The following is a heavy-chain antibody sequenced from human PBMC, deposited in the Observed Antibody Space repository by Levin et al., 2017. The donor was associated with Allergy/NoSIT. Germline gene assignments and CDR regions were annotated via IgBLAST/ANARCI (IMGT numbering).Heavy chain of an antibody. V-gene: IGHV4-59*01. CDR3: ARGGGATVTTTGRGVDS. CDR1: GGSISSYY. CDR2: IYYSGST. D-gene: IGHD4-17*01. Sequence: SQTLSLTCTVSGGSISSYYWSWIRQPPGKGLEWIGYIYYSGSTNYNPSLKSRVTISVDTSKNQFSLKLSSVTAADTAVYYCARGGGATVTTTGRGVDSWGQGTMVTVSS. J-gene: IGHJ3*02.